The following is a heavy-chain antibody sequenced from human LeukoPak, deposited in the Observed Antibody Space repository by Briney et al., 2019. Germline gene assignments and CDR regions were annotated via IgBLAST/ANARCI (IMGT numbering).Heavy chain of an antibody. CDR2: ISSSSSYI. J-gene: IGHJ5*02. D-gene: IGHD3-10*01. V-gene: IGHV3-21*01. Sequence: GGSLRLSCAASGFTLSTYTMNWVRQAPGKGLEWVSSISSSSSYIYYADSVKGRFTISRDNAKNSLYLQMNSLRAEDTAVYYCARAQGFTMVRGNWFDPWGQGTLVTVSS. CDR1: GFTLSTYT. CDR3: ARAQGFTMVRGNWFDP.